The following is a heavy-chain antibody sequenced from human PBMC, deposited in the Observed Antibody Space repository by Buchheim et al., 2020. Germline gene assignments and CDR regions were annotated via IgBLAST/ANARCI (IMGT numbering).Heavy chain of an antibody. CDR3: ARGRNLIYCSGGSCYTAVEDY. D-gene: IGHD2-15*01. V-gene: IGHV1-8*01. J-gene: IGHJ4*02. CDR2: MNPNSGNT. Sequence: QVQLVQSGAEVKKPGASVKVSCKASGYTFTSYDIHWVRQATGQGLEWMGWMNPNSGNTGYAQKFQGRVTMTRNTPISKAYMELSSLRSEDTAVYYCARGRNLIYCSGGSCYTAVEDYWGQGTL. CDR1: GYTFTSYD.